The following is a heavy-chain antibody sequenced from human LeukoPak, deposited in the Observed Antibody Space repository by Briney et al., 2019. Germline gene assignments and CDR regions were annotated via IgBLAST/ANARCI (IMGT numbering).Heavy chain of an antibody. D-gene: IGHD3-10*01. CDR3: ARDLRFGASY. J-gene: IGHJ4*02. V-gene: IGHV3-30-3*01. Sequence: QTGGALRLSCAASGFTFSSYAMHWVREAPGKGLEWVAVISYDGSNKYYADSVKGRFTISRDNSKNTLYLQMNSLRAEDTAVYYCARDLRFGASYWGQGTLVTVSS. CDR1: GFTFSSYA. CDR2: ISYDGSNK.